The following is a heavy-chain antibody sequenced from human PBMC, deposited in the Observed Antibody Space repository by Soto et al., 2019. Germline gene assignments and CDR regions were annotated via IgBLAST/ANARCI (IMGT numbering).Heavy chain of an antibody. V-gene: IGHV1-69*01. J-gene: IGHJ4*02. CDR1: GGTFGRFS. CDR2: TLPMLSVT. CDR3: ASNSQYCSGGGCYAY. Sequence: QVQMVQSGAEVKKPGSSVKVSCKTSGGTFGRFSISWVRQAPGQGLEWMGGTLPMLSVTNYAQKFQDRVTIIVDETTRTAYMQLSSLRSDDTAIYYCASNSQYCSGGGCYAYWGQGTLVTVSS. D-gene: IGHD2-15*01.